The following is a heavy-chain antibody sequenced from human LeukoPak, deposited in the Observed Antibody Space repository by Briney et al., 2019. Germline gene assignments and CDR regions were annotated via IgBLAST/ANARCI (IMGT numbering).Heavy chain of an antibody. CDR1: GDSISSYF. D-gene: IGHD2-21*02. CDR2: IYYNERS. V-gene: IGHV4-59*08. CDR3: ARHPASTANFDY. Sequence: SETLSLTCTVSGDSISSYFWSWIRQPPGKGLEWIGYIYYNERSNYNPSLRSRVTISVDTSKNQFSLKLSSVTAADTAVYYCARHPASTANFDYWGQGTLVTVSS. J-gene: IGHJ4*02.